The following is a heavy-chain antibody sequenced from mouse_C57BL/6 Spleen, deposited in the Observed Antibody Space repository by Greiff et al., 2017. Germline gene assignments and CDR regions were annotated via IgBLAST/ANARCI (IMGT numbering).Heavy chain of an antibody. J-gene: IGHJ3*01. CDR3: ARSDYDFSLAY. CDR1: GYAFSSSW. V-gene: IGHV1-82*01. CDR2: IYPGDGDT. Sequence: QVQLQQSGPELVKPGASVKISCKASGYAFSSSWLNWVKQRPGKGLEWIGRIYPGDGDTNYNGKFKGKATLTADKSSSTAYMQLSSLTSEDSAVYFCARSDYDFSLAYWGQGTLVTVSA. D-gene: IGHD2-4*01.